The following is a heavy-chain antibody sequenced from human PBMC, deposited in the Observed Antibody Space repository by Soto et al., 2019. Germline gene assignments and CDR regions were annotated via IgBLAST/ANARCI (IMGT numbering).Heavy chain of an antibody. CDR1: GGSFSGYY. V-gene: IGHV4-34*01. CDR3: ARRTGGYSYGYYWFDP. Sequence: SETLSLTCAVYGGSFSGYYWSWIRQPPGKGLEWIGEINHSGSTNYNPSLKSRVTISVDTSKNQFSLKLSSVTAADTAVYYCARRTGGYSYGYYWFDPWGQGTLVTVSS. J-gene: IGHJ5*02. CDR2: INHSGST. D-gene: IGHD5-18*01.